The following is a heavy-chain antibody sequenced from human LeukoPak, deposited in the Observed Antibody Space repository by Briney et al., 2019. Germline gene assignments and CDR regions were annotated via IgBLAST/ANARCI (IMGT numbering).Heavy chain of an antibody. Sequence: PGRSLRLSCAASGFTFSSYAMHWVRQAPGKGLEWVAVISYDGSNKYYADSVKGRFTISRDNSKNTLYLQMNSPRAEDTAVYYCAREENLSMVRGVIITYFDYWGQGTLVTVSS. D-gene: IGHD3-10*01. V-gene: IGHV3-30-3*01. CDR2: ISYDGSNK. CDR3: AREENLSMVRGVIITYFDY. J-gene: IGHJ4*02. CDR1: GFTFSSYA.